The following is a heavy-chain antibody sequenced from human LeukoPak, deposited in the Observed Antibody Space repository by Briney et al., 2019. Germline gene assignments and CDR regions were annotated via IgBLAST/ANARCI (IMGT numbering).Heavy chain of an antibody. CDR3: ATAGGSESLDN. CDR2: ISGSGGST. D-gene: IGHD2-15*01. V-gene: IGHV3-23*01. Sequence: GGSLRLSCAASGFTFSSYAMSWVRQAPGKGLEWVSAISGSGGSTYYADSVKGRFTISRDNSKNTLYLQMNNLRAEDTAVYYCATAGGSESLDNWGQGTLVTVSS. J-gene: IGHJ4*02. CDR1: GFTFSSYA.